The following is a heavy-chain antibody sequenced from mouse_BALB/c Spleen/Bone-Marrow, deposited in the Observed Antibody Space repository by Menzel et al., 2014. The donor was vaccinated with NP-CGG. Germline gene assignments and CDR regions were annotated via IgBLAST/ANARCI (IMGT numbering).Heavy chain of an antibody. Sequence: QVQLQQSGDDLVKPGASVKLSCKASGYTFTSYWINWIKQRPGQGLEWIGRIAPGSGSTYYNEKFKRKATLTVDKSSSTAYVQLSSPTTEDSAVYYCARRERTGMNYWGQGTTLTVSS. J-gene: IGHJ2*01. V-gene: IGHV1-55*01. D-gene: IGHD4-1*01. CDR1: GYTFTSYW. CDR3: ARRERTGMNY. CDR2: IAPGSGST.